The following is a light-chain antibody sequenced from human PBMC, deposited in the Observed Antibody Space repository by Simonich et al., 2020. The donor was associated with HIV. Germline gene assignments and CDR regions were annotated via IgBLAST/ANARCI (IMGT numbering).Light chain of an antibody. CDR3: QQYYITPHT. CDR2: WAS. CDR1: QTILYSSNNKNY. V-gene: IGKV4-1*01. Sequence: DIVMTQSPDSLAVSLGERATINCTSSQTILYSSNNKNYLAWYQQRPRQPPNLLIYWASTRESGVPYRFSGSGSGTDFTLTINSLQAEDVAFYYCQQYYITPHTFGQGTKVEIK. J-gene: IGKJ1*01.